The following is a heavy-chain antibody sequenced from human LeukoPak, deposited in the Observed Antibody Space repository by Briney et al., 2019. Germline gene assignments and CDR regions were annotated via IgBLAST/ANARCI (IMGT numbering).Heavy chain of an antibody. CDR1: GFTFSSYG. CDR2: IRYDGSNK. Sequence: GGSLRLSCAASGFTFSSYGMHWVRQAPGKGLEWVAFIRYDGSNKYYADSVKGRFTISRDNSKNTLYLQMNSLRAEDTAVYYCAKVPWDYYDSSGYYHLGAFDIWGQGTMVTVSS. D-gene: IGHD3-22*01. J-gene: IGHJ3*02. CDR3: AKVPWDYYDSSGYYHLGAFDI. V-gene: IGHV3-30*02.